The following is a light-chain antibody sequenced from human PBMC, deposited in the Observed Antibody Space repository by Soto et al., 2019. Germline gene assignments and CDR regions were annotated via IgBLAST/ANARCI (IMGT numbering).Light chain of an antibody. CDR1: QSSSSW. CDR3: QQYSTYLGT. J-gene: IGKJ1*01. Sequence: DIQMTQSPSTLSASVGDRVTIACRASQSSSSWLAWYQQKPGKAPKLLISDASSLKSGVPSRFSGNGSGTKFTLSISSLQPDDFATYYCQQYSTYLGTFGQGTKVDIK. CDR2: DAS. V-gene: IGKV1-5*01.